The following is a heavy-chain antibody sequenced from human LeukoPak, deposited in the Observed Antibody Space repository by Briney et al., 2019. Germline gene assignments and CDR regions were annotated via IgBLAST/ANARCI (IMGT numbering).Heavy chain of an antibody. Sequence: GGSLRLSCAASGFTFSSYGMHWVRQAPGKGLEWVAVISYDGSNKYYADSAKGRFTISRDNSKNTLYLQMNSLRAEDTAVYYCARDLPTGTYRAYFDNWGQGTLVTVSS. J-gene: IGHJ4*02. V-gene: IGHV3-30*03. CDR3: ARDLPTGTYRAYFDN. CDR1: GFTFSSYG. CDR2: ISYDGSNK. D-gene: IGHD1-26*01.